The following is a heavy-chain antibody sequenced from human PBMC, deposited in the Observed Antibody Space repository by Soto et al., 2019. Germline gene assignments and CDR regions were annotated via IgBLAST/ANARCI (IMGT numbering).Heavy chain of an antibody. J-gene: IGHJ4*02. D-gene: IGHD1-20*01. Sequence: GGSLRLSCAASGFTFSSYGMHWVRQAPGKGLEWVAVIWYHGNSMYYADSVKGRFTISRDNSKNTLYLHMNNLRAEDTVVYYCVLYNTGHSVYWGQGTLVIVSS. CDR1: GFTFSSYG. V-gene: IGHV3-33*01. CDR2: IWYHGNSM. CDR3: VLYNTGHSVY.